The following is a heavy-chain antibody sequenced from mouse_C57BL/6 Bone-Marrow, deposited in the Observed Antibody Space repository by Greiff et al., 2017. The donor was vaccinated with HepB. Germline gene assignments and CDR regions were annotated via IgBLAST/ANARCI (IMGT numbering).Heavy chain of an antibody. D-gene: IGHD2-4*01. CDR3: ARGDGLYDYVHWYFDV. J-gene: IGHJ1*03. Sequence: QVQLKQPGAELVKPGASVKMSCKASGYTFTSYWITWVKQRPGQGLEWIGDIYPGSGSTNYNEKFKSKATLTVDTSSSTAYMQLSSLTSEDSAVYYCARGDGLYDYVHWYFDVWGTGTTVTVSS. CDR2: IYPGSGST. CDR1: GYTFTSYW. V-gene: IGHV1-55*01.